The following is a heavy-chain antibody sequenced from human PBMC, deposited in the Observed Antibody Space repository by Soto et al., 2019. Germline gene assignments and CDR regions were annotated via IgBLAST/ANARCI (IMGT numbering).Heavy chain of an antibody. Sequence: GGSLRLSCAASGFTFSSYGMHWVRQAPGKGLEWVAVISYDGSNKYYADSVKGRFTISRDNSKNTLYLQMNSLRAEDTAVYYCAKSRNTAMPRWYVMDVWGQGTTVTGSS. CDR1: GFTFSSYG. V-gene: IGHV3-30*18. J-gene: IGHJ6*02. CDR3: AKSRNTAMPRWYVMDV. CDR2: ISYDGSNK. D-gene: IGHD5-18*01.